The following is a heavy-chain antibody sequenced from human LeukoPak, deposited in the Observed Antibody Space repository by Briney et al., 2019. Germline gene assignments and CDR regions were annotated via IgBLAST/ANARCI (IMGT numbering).Heavy chain of an antibody. CDR2: MNPNSGNT. D-gene: IGHD6-6*01. V-gene: IGHV1-8*03. CDR1: GYTFTSYD. J-gene: IGHJ4*02. CDR3: ARDLYDSSSPGDY. Sequence: ASVKVSCKASGYTFTSYDINWVRQATGQGLEWMGWMNPNSGNTGYAQKFQGRVTITRNTSISTAYMELSSLRSEDTAVYYCARDLYDSSSPGDYWGQGTLVTVSS.